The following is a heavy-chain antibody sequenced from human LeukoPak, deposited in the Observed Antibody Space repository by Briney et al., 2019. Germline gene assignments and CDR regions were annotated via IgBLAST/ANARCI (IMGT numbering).Heavy chain of an antibody. CDR1: GDSVSSNSAA. J-gene: IGHJ4*02. D-gene: IGHD3-22*01. CDR3: ARYYYDSRGYYYYYFDY. CDR2: TYYRSKWSN. Sequence: SQTLSLTCAISGDSVSSNSAAWNWIRQSPSRGLEWLGRTYYRSKWSNDYAVSVKSRITINPDTSRNQFSLQLNSVTPEDTAVYYRARYYYDSRGYYYYYFDYWGQGTLVTVSS. V-gene: IGHV6-1*01.